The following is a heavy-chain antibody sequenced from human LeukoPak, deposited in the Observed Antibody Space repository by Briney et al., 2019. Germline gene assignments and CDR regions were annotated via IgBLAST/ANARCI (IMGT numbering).Heavy chain of an antibody. J-gene: IGHJ4*02. CDR1: GFTFDDYT. D-gene: IGHD3-22*01. CDR2: ISWDGGST. Sequence: GGSLRLSCAASGFTFDDYTMHWVRQAPGKGLEWDSLISWDGGSTYYADSVKGRFTISRDNSKNSLCLQMNSLRTEDTALYYCAKGYTYYYDSSGYWIDYWGQGTLVTVSS. CDR3: AKGYTYYYDSSGYWIDY. V-gene: IGHV3-43*01.